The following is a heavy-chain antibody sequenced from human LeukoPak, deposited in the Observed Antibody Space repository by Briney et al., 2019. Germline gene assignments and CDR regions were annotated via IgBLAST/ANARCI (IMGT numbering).Heavy chain of an antibody. CDR2: ISGSGGST. D-gene: IGHD3-10*01. CDR1: GFTFSNYA. V-gene: IGHV3-23*01. J-gene: IGHJ3*01. Sequence: GGSLRLSCAASGFTFSNYAMTWVRQAPGKGLEWVSLISGSGGSTYYADSVRGRFSISRDNSKNTLYLRLNRLRAEDTGIYYCAKGQERYHGSETDAFDFWGQGTMVSVSS. CDR3: AKGQERYHGSETDAFDF.